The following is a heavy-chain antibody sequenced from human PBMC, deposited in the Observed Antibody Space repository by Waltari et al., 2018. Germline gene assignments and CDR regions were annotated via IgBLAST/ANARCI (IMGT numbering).Heavy chain of an antibody. CDR1: GDTFTDYS. Sequence: EVQLVQSGAEVKKPGATVKISCKVSGDTFTDYSIRWVQQAPGNGPEWMGLFDPEDGETIHAEKVQDRVTLTADTSTATAYMELSSLRSEDTAVYYCGTYSSDYLSYYFMDVWGKGTTVTVSS. D-gene: IGHD3-22*01. CDR3: GTYSSDYLSYYFMDV. CDR2: FDPEDGET. J-gene: IGHJ6*03. V-gene: IGHV1-69-2*01.